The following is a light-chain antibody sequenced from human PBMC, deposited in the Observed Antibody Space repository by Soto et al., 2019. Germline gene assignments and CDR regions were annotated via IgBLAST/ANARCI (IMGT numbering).Light chain of an antibody. J-gene: IGKJ2*01. V-gene: IGKV3-15*01. CDR2: GAS. Sequence: EIVMTQSPATLSVSPGERATLSCRASQRVNSNLAWYQQKPCHSPRLLIYGASTRVTGIPARFSGSGSGTEFTLTISSLQSEDFAIYYCQQHNSWPPVFGQGTKLEIK. CDR3: QQHNSWPPV. CDR1: QRVNSN.